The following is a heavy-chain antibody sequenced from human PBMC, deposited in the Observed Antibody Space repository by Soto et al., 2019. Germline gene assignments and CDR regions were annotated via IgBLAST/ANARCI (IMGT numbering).Heavy chain of an antibody. CDR3: AIDIEWNYVRWFDP. Sequence: PGESLKISCKGSGYNFTSYWISWVRQMPGKGLEWMGRIDPSDSYTNYSPSFQGHVTISADKSISTAYLQWSSLKASDTAMYYCAIDIEWNYVRWFDPWGQGTLVTVSS. CDR2: IDPSDSYT. D-gene: IGHD1-7*01. J-gene: IGHJ5*02. CDR1: GYNFTSYW. V-gene: IGHV5-10-1*01.